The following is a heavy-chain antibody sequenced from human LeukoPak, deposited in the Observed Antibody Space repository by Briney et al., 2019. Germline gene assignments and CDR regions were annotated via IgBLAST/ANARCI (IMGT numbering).Heavy chain of an antibody. CDR2: ISSSSSYI. D-gene: IGHD3-10*01. CDR3: ARDDRGRGVINY. CDR1: GFTFSSYS. Sequence: GGSLRLSCAASGFTFSSYSMNWVRQAPGKGLEWVSSISSSSSYIYYADSVKGRFTISRDNAKNSLYLQMNSLRAEDTAVYYCARDDRGRGVINYWGQGTLVIVSS. V-gene: IGHV3-21*01. J-gene: IGHJ4*02.